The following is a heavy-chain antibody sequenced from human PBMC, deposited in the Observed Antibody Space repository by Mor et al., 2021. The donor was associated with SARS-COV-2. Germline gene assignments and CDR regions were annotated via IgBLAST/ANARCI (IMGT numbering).Heavy chain of an antibody. D-gene: IGHD6-19*01. CDR3: ARVAGTGVPDY. J-gene: IGHJ4*02. Sequence: AYNGNTNYAQKLQGRVTMTTDTSTSTAYMELRSLRSDDTAVYYCARVAGTGVPDYWGQGTLVTVSS. CDR2: AYNGNT. V-gene: IGHV1-18*01.